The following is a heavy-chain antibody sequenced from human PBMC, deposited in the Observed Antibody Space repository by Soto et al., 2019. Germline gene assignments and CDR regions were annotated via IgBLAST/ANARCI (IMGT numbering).Heavy chain of an antibody. Sequence: QVQLQESGPGLVKPSETLSLTCTVSGVSISSYYWSWIRQPPGKGLEWIGYIYYSGSTNYNPSLKSRVTLSADTSKNQFSLKLSSVTAADTAMYYCARVDSSGSYFDYWGQGTLVTVSS. V-gene: IGHV4-59*01. D-gene: IGHD3-22*01. J-gene: IGHJ4*02. CDR1: GVSISSYY. CDR2: IYYSGST. CDR3: ARVDSSGSYFDY.